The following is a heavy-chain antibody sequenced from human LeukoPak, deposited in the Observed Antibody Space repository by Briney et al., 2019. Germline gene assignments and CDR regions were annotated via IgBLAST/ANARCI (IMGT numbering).Heavy chain of an antibody. J-gene: IGHJ4*02. D-gene: IGHD2-15*01. V-gene: IGHV3-53*01. Sequence: GGSLRLSCAASGFTFSNAWMSWVRQAPGKGLEWVSFIYSDNTHYSDSVKGRFTISRDNSKNTLYLQMNSLRAEDTAVYYCAKWGCSGSSCYPFAYWGQGTRVTVSS. CDR2: IYSDNT. CDR3: AKWGCSGSSCYPFAY. CDR1: GFTFSNAW.